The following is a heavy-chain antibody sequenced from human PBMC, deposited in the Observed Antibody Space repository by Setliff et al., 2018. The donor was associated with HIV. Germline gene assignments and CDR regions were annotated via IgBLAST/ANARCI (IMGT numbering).Heavy chain of an antibody. V-gene: IGHV5-51*01. D-gene: IGHD2-15*01. J-gene: IGHJ4*02. CDR2: IYPGDSDT. Sequence: LGESLKISCKASGYSFTIYWIGWVRQMPGKGLEWMGVIYPGDSDTRYSPSFQGQVTISADKSITTAYVQWSSLKASDTAMYYCATWTRAETATRIYYFDYWGQGTLVTVSS. CDR3: ATWTRAETATRIYYFDY. CDR1: GYSFTIYW.